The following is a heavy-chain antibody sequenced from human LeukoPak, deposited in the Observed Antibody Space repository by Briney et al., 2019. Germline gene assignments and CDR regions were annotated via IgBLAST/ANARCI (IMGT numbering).Heavy chain of an antibody. Sequence: SETLSLTCAVYGGSFSGYYWSWIRQPPGKGLEWIGEINHSGSTNYNPSLKSRVTISVDTSKNQFSLKLSSVTAADTAVYYCARGPRGYCSSTSCCDWSKYYYYYGMDVWGKGTTVTVSS. CDR2: INHSGST. V-gene: IGHV4-34*01. J-gene: IGHJ6*04. CDR3: ARGPRGYCSSTSCCDWSKYYYYYGMDV. D-gene: IGHD2-2*01. CDR1: GGSFSGYY.